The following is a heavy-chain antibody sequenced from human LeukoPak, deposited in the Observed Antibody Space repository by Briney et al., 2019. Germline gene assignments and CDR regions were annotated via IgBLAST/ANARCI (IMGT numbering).Heavy chain of an antibody. CDR1: GGSISSGGYY. Sequence: PSETLSLTCTVSGGSISSGGYYWSWIRQHPGKGLEWIGYTYYSGSTYYNPSLKSRVTISVDTSKNQFSLKLSSVTAADTAVYYCARGDFHYFGYWGQGTLVTVSS. D-gene: IGHD2/OR15-2a*01. J-gene: IGHJ4*02. V-gene: IGHV4-31*03. CDR3: ARGDFHYFGY. CDR2: TYYSGST.